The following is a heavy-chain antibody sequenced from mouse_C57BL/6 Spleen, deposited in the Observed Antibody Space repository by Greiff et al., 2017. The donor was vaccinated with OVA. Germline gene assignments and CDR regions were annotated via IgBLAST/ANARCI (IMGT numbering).Heavy chain of an antibody. CDR3: ARPGSLDY. V-gene: IGHV1-50*01. CDR2: IDPSDSYT. J-gene: IGHJ2*01. CDR1: GYTFTSYW. Sequence: VQLQQPGAELVKPGASVKLSCKASGYTFTSYWMQWVKQRPGQGLEWIGEIDPSDSYTNYNQKFKGKATLTVDTSSSTTSMQHSSLTSEDSAVYYCARPGSLDYWGQGTTLTVSS.